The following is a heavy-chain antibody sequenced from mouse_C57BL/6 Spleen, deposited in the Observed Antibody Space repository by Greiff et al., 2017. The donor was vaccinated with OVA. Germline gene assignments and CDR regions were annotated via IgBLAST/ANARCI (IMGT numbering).Heavy chain of an antibody. V-gene: IGHV1-80*01. CDR3: ARGDYYGSSYGYFDY. J-gene: IGHJ2*01. CDR1: GYAFSSYW. Sequence: VQLQQSGAELVKPGASVKISCKASGYAFSSYWMNWVKQRPGKGLAWIGQIYPGDGDTNYNGKFKGKATLTADKSYSTAYMQLSSLTSEDSEVDFCARGDYYGSSYGYFDYWGQGTTLTVSS. D-gene: IGHD1-1*01. CDR2: IYPGDGDT.